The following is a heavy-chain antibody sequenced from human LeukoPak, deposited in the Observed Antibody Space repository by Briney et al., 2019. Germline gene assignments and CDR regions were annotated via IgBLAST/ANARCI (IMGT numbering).Heavy chain of an antibody. Sequence: SGTLSLTCSVSGGSISTYYWSWIRQPPGKGLEWIGNIYYSESSYYNPSLKSRVTVSVDTAKNQFSLKLSSVTAADTAVYYCARQQYSTSSCDSWGQGTLVTVST. CDR2: IYYSESS. D-gene: IGHD6-6*01. J-gene: IGHJ4*02. CDR1: GGSISTYY. V-gene: IGHV4-59*01. CDR3: ARQQYSTSSCDS.